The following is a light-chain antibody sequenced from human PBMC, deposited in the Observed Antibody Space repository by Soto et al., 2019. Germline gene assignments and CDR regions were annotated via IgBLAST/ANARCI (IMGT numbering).Light chain of an antibody. CDR2: DVS. CDR1: SSDVGGYNY. J-gene: IGLJ3*02. Sequence: QSVLTQPRSVSGSPGQSVTISCTGTSSDVGGYNYVSWYQQHPGKAPQLMIYDVSKRPSGVPDRFSGSKSGNTASLTISGLQAEDEAYYYCCSYAGSYTWVFGGGTQLTVL. CDR3: CSYAGSYTWV. V-gene: IGLV2-11*01.